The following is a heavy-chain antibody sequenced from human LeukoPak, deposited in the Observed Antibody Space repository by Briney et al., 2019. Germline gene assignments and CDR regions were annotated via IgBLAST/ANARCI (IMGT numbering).Heavy chain of an antibody. CDR1: GFTFSSYG. V-gene: IGHV3-23*01. Sequence: GGSLRLSCAASGFTFSSYGMSWVRQAPGKGLEWVSAISGSGGSTYYADSVKGRFTISRDNAKDSLYLQMNSLRAEDTALYYCAKDSRYSGSYLDYWGQGTLVTVSS. CDR2: ISGSGGST. J-gene: IGHJ4*02. CDR3: AKDSRYSGSYLDY. D-gene: IGHD1-26*01.